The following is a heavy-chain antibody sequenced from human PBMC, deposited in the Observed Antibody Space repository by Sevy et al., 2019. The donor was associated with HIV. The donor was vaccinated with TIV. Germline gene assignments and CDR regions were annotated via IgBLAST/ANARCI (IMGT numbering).Heavy chain of an antibody. CDR1: GFMFSSYD. J-gene: IGHJ4*02. D-gene: IGHD4-17*01. CDR2: ISSTGSTL. CDR3: ARDLPPSATTVAHFDY. V-gene: IGHV3-48*03. Sequence: GGSLRLSCAASGFMFSSYDMNWVRQAPGKGLEWVSYISSTGSTLNYADSVRGRFTISRDNAKNSVVLQMNSLRAEDTAFYYWARDLPPSATTVAHFDYWGQGSLVTVSS.